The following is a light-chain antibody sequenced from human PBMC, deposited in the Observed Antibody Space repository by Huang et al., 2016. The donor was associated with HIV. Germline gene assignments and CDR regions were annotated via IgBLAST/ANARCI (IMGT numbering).Light chain of an antibody. CDR3: QQRSNWPPLT. CDR1: QSVSSF. J-gene: IGKJ4*01. V-gene: IGKV3-11*01. CDR2: DTS. Sequence: EIVLTQSPATLSLSPGERATLSCRASQSVSSFLAWYQQKPGQAPRILIYDTSNRATGIPARFSGSGSGTDFNLTISSLEPEDFAVYFCQQRSNWPPLTFGGGTKVQIK.